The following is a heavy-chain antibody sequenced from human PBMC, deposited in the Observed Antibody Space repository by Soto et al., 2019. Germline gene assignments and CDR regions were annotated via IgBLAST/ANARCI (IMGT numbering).Heavy chain of an antibody. V-gene: IGHV4-34*08. Sequence: KASETLSLTCVVYGGTFSGYYWSWIRQPPGKGLEWIGEIHHSGSTNYNPSLKSRVTISVDTSKNQFSLKLSSVTDADTAVYYCVAAFGPFINWGQGTLVTVSS. CDR3: VAAFGPFIN. D-gene: IGHD3-10*01. CDR2: IHHSGST. J-gene: IGHJ4*02. CDR1: GGTFSGYY.